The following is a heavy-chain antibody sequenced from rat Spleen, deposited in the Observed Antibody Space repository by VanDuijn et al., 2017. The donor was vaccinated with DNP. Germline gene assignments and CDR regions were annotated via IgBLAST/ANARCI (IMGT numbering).Heavy chain of an antibody. CDR3: ARTTRVYWYFDF. Sequence: EVQLVESGGGLVQPGGSMKLSCAASGFTFSNYYMAWVRQAPKKGLEWVASISTGGGNTYYRDSVKGRFTISRDNAKSTLYLQMDSLRSEETATYYCARTTRVYWYFDFWGPGTMVTVSS. J-gene: IGHJ1*01. D-gene: IGHD1-4*01. CDR1: GFTFSNYY. CDR2: ISTGGGNT. V-gene: IGHV5S11*01.